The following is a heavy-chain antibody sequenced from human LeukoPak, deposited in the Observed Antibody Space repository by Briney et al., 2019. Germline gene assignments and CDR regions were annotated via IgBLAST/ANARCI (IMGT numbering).Heavy chain of an antibody. D-gene: IGHD2-2*01. CDR1: GGSISSSSYY. Sequence: SETLSLTCTVSGGSISSSSYYWGWIRQPPGKGLEWIGYIYYSGSTNYNPSLKGRVTISVDTSKNQFSLKLSSVTAADTAVYYCASSSTSYIDYWGQGTLVTVSS. J-gene: IGHJ4*02. V-gene: IGHV4-61*05. CDR3: ASSSTSYIDY. CDR2: IYYSGST.